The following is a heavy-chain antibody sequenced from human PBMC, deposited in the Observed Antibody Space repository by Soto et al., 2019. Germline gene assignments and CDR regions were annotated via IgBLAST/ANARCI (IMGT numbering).Heavy chain of an antibody. CDR1: GFTFSSYA. D-gene: IGHD3-10*01. J-gene: IGHJ4*02. CDR2: FSTSGNTA. V-gene: IGHV3-23*01. Sequence: GGSLRLSCAASGFTFSSYAMSWVRQAPGKGPEWVSLFSTSGNTAYYADSVKGRFTTSRDNSKNTLYLQMNSLRAEDTAVYYCAKGSGTYYYFDYWGQGTLVTVSS. CDR3: AKGSGTYYYFDY.